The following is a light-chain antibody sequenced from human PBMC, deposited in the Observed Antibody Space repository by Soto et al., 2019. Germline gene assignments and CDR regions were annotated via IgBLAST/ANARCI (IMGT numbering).Light chain of an antibody. CDR1: SSDVGGYNY. V-gene: IGLV2-14*01. Sequence: HSVLTQPASVSGSPGQSITISCTGTSSDVGGYNYVSWYQQHPGKAPKLIIYAVTNRPSGVSIRFSGSKSGNTASLTISGLQAEDEADYYCCSYTSSTTYVFGPGTKVTVL. CDR2: AVT. CDR3: CSYTSSTTYV. J-gene: IGLJ1*01.